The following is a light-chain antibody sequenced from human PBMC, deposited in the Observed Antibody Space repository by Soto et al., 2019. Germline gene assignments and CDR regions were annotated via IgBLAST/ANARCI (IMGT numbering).Light chain of an antibody. Sequence: DIRMTQSPSSLSASVGARVPITCRASASISNYLNWYQQTPGKAPNLLIYAASSLQSGVPSRFSGSGSGTDFTLTISSLQPEDFATYYCQHYKTYAVTFGQGTRLEIK. CDR3: QHYKTYAVT. J-gene: IGKJ5*01. V-gene: IGKV1-39*01. CDR1: ASISNY. CDR2: AAS.